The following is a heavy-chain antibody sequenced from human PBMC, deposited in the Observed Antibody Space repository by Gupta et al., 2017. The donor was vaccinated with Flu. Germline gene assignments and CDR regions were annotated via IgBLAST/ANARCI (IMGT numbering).Heavy chain of an antibody. CDR3: ARDVGYDSSGSPGGGCDP. V-gene: IGHV1-46*01. D-gene: IGHD3-22*01. Sequence: QVQLVQSGAEVKKPGASVKVSCKASGYTFTSYYMHWVRQAPGQGLEWMGIINPSGGSTSYAQKFQGRVTMTRDTSTSTVYMEGSSLGSEDTAVYYCARDVGYDSSGSPGGGCDPWGQGTRVTVSS. CDR1: GYTFTSYY. CDR2: INPSGGST. J-gene: IGHJ5*02.